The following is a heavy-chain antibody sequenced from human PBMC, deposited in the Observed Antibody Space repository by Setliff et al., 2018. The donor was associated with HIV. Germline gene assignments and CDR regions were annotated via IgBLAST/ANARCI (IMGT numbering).Heavy chain of an antibody. CDR2: VSSRGDT. CDR1: DSGTYY. Sequence: SETLSLTCTVSDSGTYYWSWIRQPAGKGLEWIGRVSSRGDTNYNPSPKSRVTMSVDTSKNQFSLKLTSVTASDTAVYYCARAAAGNTGPFDLWGQGSPVTVSS. D-gene: IGHD4-17*01. J-gene: IGHJ4*02. V-gene: IGHV4-4*07. CDR3: ARAAAGNTGPFDL.